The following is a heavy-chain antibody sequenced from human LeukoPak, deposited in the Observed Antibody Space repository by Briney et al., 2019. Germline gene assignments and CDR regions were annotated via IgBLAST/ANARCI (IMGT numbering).Heavy chain of an antibody. CDR1: GGSISSYY. Sequence: SETLSLTCTVSGGSISSYYWSWIRQPAGKGPKWIGRIYTSGSTNYNPSLKSRVTMSVDTSKNQFSLKLSSVTAADTAVYYCARDTQLGGFDYWGQGTLVTVSS. V-gene: IGHV4-4*07. CDR3: ARDTQLGGFDY. J-gene: IGHJ4*02. CDR2: IYTSGST. D-gene: IGHD6-6*01.